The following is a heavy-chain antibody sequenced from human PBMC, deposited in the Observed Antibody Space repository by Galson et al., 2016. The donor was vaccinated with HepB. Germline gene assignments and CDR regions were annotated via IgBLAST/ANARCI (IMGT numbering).Heavy chain of an antibody. CDR3: AREVPFDSGNQYEVPYHYGMGV. D-gene: IGHD3-9*01. CDR1: GGTFSSHP. V-gene: IGHV1-69*13. J-gene: IGHJ6*02. Sequence: SVKVSCKASGGTFSSHPISWVRQAPGQGLEWMGGINPMFGTANYAQRFQGRVTITADESTTTAYMDLSSLRSDDTAVYYCAREVPFDSGNQYEVPYHYGMGVWGQGTTVTVSS. CDR2: INPMFGTA.